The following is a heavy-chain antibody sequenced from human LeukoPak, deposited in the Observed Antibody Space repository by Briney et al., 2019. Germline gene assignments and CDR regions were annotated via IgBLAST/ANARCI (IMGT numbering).Heavy chain of an antibody. Sequence: GGSLRLSCAASGFTFSSYAMSWVRQAPGKGLEWVSVIYSGGSTYYADSVKGRFTISRDNSKNTLYLQMNSLRAEDTAVYYCASSYDSITDDAFDIWGQGTMVTVSS. CDR1: GFTFSSYA. CDR3: ASSYDSITDDAFDI. CDR2: IYSGGST. V-gene: IGHV3-66*01. J-gene: IGHJ3*02. D-gene: IGHD3-22*01.